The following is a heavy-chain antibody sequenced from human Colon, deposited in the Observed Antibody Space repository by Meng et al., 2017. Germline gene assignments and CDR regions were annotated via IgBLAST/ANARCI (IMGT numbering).Heavy chain of an antibody. J-gene: IGHJ5*02. CDR2: ISSSGSPR. Sequence: GGSLRLSCAASRFSFSNYEMNWVRQAPGKGLEWISYISSSGSPREYADSVKGRFTISRDNAKNSLYLQMNSLRVEDTAVYYCARGGTTHQLVRSSWFDPWGQGTLVTFSS. CDR3: ARGGTTHQLVRSSWFDP. V-gene: IGHV3-48*03. CDR1: RFSFSNYE. D-gene: IGHD6-13*01.